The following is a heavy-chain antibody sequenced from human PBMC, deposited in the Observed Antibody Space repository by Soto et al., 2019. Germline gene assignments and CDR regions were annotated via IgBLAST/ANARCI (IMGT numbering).Heavy chain of an antibody. CDR1: GFTFDDYA. V-gene: IGHV3-9*01. J-gene: IGHJ4*02. CDR2: ISWNSGRI. Sequence: GGSLRLSCAASGFTFDDYAMHWVRQAPGNGLEWVSGISWNSGRIEYADSVRGRFTISRDNARNSLYLQMNTLRAEDTAFYYCARDRTPHIGPPDKWGLGTLVTVSS. D-gene: IGHD1-7*01. CDR3: ARDRTPHIGPPDK.